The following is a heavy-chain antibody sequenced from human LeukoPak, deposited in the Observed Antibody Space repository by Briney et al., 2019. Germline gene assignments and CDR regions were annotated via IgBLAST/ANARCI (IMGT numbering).Heavy chain of an antibody. CDR1: GYTFTDYY. J-gene: IGHJ4*02. CDR2: ISPKSGGT. D-gene: IGHD3-16*01. Sequence: ASVKVSCKASGYTFTDYYIHWVRQAPGQGREWMGYISPKSGGTKYAQSFQGRFTMTSDTSVNTAYMELSRLRSDDTALYYCARIEGSAITFWGQGTLVTVSS. CDR3: ARIEGSAITF. V-gene: IGHV1-2*02.